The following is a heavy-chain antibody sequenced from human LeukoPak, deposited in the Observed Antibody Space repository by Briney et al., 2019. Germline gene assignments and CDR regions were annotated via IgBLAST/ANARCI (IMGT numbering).Heavy chain of an antibody. J-gene: IGHJ3*02. CDR2: IILSFATA. V-gene: IGHV1-69*05. D-gene: IGHD7-27*01. Sequence: SVKVSCKASGGTFSSNAISWVRQAPGQGLEWMGDIILSFATANYAQKFQGRVTITTDESTSTVDMELTSLRSDDTAVYYCTKDEHWGSGFEIWGRGTMVTVSS. CDR3: TKDEHWGSGFEI. CDR1: GGTFSSNA.